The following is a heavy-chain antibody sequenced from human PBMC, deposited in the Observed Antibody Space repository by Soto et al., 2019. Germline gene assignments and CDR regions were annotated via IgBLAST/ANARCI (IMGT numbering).Heavy chain of an antibody. CDR3: ARLATSDY. Sequence: EVQLVESGGGLVKPGGSLRISCAASGFTFSDYTMNWVRQAPGKGLAWVSSISGSGSDMYYADSVRGRFIISRDNAKNSLYLQLNRLRVEDTAVYFCARLATSDYWGQGTLVTGSS. CDR1: GFTFSDYT. CDR2: ISGSGSDM. J-gene: IGHJ4*02. V-gene: IGHV3-21*01. D-gene: IGHD1-1*01.